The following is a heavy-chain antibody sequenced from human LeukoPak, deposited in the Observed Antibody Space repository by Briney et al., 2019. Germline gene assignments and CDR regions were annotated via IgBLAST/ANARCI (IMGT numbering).Heavy chain of an antibody. Sequence: GGSLRLSCAASGFDFDDYGMTWVRQAPGKGLEWVSGINGNGGSTGYADSVRDRFIISRDNTKNYVHLQMDSLRAEDTAVYYCARDQGSADYWGQGTLVTVSS. CDR1: GFDFDDYG. CDR2: INGNGGST. V-gene: IGHV3-20*04. CDR3: ARDQGSADY. J-gene: IGHJ4*02.